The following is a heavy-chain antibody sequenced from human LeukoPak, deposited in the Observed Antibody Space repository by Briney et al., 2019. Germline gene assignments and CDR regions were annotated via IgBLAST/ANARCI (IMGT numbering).Heavy chain of an antibody. V-gene: IGHV3-11*01. J-gene: IGHJ3*02. Sequence: GGSLRLSCAASGFTFSDHYMTWIRQAPGKGLEWVSYISSSGSTMYYADSVKGRSTISRDNAKNSLYLQMNSLRAEDTAVYYCARVTIGYCSSANCYGGAFDIWGQGTMVTVSS. D-gene: IGHD2-2*01. CDR2: ISSSGSTM. CDR1: GFTFSDHY. CDR3: ARVTIGYCSSANCYGGAFDI.